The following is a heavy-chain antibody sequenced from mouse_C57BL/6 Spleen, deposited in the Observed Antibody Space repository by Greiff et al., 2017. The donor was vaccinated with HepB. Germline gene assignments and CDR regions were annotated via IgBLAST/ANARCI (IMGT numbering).Heavy chain of an antibody. CDR1: GYTFTSYW. V-gene: IGHV1-52*01. CDR3: ARQAFTGTSYAMDY. J-gene: IGHJ4*01. D-gene: IGHD4-1*01. CDR2: IDPSDSET. Sequence: QVQLKQPGAELVRPGSSVKLSCKASGYTFTSYWMHWVKQRPIQGLEWIGNIDPSDSETHYNQKFKDKATLTVDKSSSTAYMQLSSLTSEDSAVYYCARQAFTGTSYAMDYWGQGTSVTVSS.